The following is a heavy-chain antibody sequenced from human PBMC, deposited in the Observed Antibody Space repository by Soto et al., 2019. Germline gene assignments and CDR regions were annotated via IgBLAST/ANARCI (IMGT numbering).Heavy chain of an antibody. CDR3: ARPQRHSSGYYPFDY. J-gene: IGHJ4*02. CDR2: IYYSGST. V-gene: IGHV4-59*08. Sequence: SETLSLTCTVSGGSISSYYWSWIRQPPGKGLEWIGYIYYSGSTSYNPSLKSRVTISIDTSKNQFSLKLSSVTAADTAVYYCARPQRHSSGYYPFDYWGQGALVTVSS. D-gene: IGHD3-22*01. CDR1: GGSISSYY.